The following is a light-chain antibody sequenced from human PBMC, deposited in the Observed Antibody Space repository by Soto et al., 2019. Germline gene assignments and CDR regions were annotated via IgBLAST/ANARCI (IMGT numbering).Light chain of an antibody. CDR2: DVS. Sequence: QSVLTQPASVCGSPGQSITISCTGSSSDVGGYKYVSWYQQYPGKAPKLMIYDVSNRPSGVSNRFSGSKSGNTASLTISGLQAEDEAEYYCSSYTSSSTYVFGTGTKVTVL. V-gene: IGLV2-14*01. J-gene: IGLJ1*01. CDR1: SSDVGGYKY. CDR3: SSYTSSSTYV.